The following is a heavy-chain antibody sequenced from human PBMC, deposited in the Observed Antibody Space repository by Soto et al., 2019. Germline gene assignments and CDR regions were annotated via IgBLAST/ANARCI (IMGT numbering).Heavy chain of an antibody. V-gene: IGHV4-34*01. D-gene: IGHD6-13*01. CDR2: INHSGST. Sequence: QVQLQQWGAGLLKPSETLSLTCAVYGGSFSGYYWSWIRQPPGKGLEWIGEINHSGSTNYNTSLKSRVPISVDTSKNQFSLKLSSVTAADTAVYYCAREDHSSAYYWGQGTLVTVSS. CDR3: AREDHSSAYY. J-gene: IGHJ4*02. CDR1: GGSFSGYY.